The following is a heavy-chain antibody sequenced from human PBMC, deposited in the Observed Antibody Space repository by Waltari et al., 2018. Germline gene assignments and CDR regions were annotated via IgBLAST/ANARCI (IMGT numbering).Heavy chain of an antibody. CDR1: GGSISSGSYY. D-gene: IGHD2-2*01. V-gene: IGHV4-61*02. CDR3: ARVGSTSGNDY. J-gene: IGHJ4*02. Sequence: QVQLQESGPGLVKPSQTLSLTCTVSGGSISSGSYYWSWIRQPAGKGLEWIGRIYTSGSTNYNPSLKSRGTISVDTSKNQCSLKLSSVTAADTAVYYCARVGSTSGNDYWGQGTLVTVSS. CDR2: IYTSGST.